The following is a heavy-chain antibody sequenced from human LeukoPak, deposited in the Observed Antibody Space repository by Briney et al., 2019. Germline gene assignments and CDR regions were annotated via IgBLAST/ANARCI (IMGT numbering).Heavy chain of an antibody. V-gene: IGHV4-59*01. CDR1: GGSISSYY. D-gene: IGHD5-18*01. CDR3: ARGKLKRVYSYGYGYFDY. J-gene: IGHJ4*02. Sequence: SETLSLTCTVSGGSISSYYWSWIRQPPGKGLEWIGYIYYSGSTNYNPSLKSRVTISVDTSKNQFSLKLSSVTAADTAVYYCARGKLKRVYSYGYGYFDYWGQGTLVTVSS. CDR2: IYYSGST.